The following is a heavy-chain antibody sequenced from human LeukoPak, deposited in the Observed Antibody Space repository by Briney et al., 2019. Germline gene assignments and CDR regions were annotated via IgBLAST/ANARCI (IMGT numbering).Heavy chain of an antibody. Sequence: PGGSLRLSCAASGFTLSSYWMHWVRQAPGKGLVWVSGVDSDGRSTSYADSVKGRFTISRDPAKKTLFLQMISLRAEDTAVYYCARDTAPSYWGQGTLVTVSS. CDR2: VDSDGRST. V-gene: IGHV3-74*01. CDR1: GFTLSSYW. J-gene: IGHJ4*02. D-gene: IGHD5-18*01. CDR3: ARDTAPSY.